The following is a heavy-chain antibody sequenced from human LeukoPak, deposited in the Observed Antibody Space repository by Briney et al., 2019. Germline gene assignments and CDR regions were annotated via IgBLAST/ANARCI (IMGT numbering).Heavy chain of an antibody. CDR2: IDSDGSST. CDR1: GFTFSSYW. D-gene: IGHD4-17*01. V-gene: IGHV3-74*01. J-gene: IGHJ4*02. Sequence: GGSLRLSCAASGFTFSSYWMHWVRQAPGKGLVWVSRIDSDGSSTSYADSVKGRFTISRDNAKNTLYLQMNSLRAEDTAVYYCAREDYGDYCDYWGQGTLVTVSS. CDR3: AREDYGDYCDY.